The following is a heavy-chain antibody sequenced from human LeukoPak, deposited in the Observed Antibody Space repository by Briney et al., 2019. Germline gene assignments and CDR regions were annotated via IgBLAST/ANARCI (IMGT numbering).Heavy chain of an antibody. V-gene: IGHV3-7*01. J-gene: IGHJ3*02. CDR1: GFTFSNYW. D-gene: IGHD6-13*01. CDR2: IKQDRSEK. Sequence: GGSLRLSCAASGFTFSNYWMTWVRQAPGKGLEWVANIKQDRSEKYYVDSVKGRFTISRDNAKNSLYLQMNSLRVEDTAVYYCARCRIAAAQSAFDIWGQGTVVTVSS. CDR3: ARCRIAAAQSAFDI.